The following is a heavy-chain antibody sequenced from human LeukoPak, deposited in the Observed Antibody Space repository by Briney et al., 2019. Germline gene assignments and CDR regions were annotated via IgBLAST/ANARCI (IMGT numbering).Heavy chain of an antibody. V-gene: IGHV3-15*01. CDR2: IKSKTDGGTT. D-gene: IGHD4-17*01. CDR1: GFTFSNTW. Sequence: PGGSLRLSCAASGFTFSNTWMSWVRQAPGKGLEWVGRIKSKTDGGTTDYAAPVKGRFTISRDDSKNTLYLQMNSLKTEDTAVYYCATDYGDYGGGFVYWGQGNLVTVSS. J-gene: IGHJ4*02. CDR3: ATDYGDYGGGFVY.